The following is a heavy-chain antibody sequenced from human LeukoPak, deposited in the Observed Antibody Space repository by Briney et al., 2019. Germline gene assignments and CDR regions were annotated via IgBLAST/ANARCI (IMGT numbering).Heavy chain of an antibody. CDR1: GGSISSSSYY. V-gene: IGHV4-39*07. Sequence: PSETLSLTCTVSGGSISSSSYYWGWIRQPPGKGLEWIGSIYYSGSTYYNPSLKSRVTISVDTSKNLFSLKLSSVTAADTAVYYCARVFGYYSGGWFDPWGQGTLVTVSS. J-gene: IGHJ5*02. CDR3: ARVFGYYSGGWFDP. D-gene: IGHD3-3*01. CDR2: IYYSGST.